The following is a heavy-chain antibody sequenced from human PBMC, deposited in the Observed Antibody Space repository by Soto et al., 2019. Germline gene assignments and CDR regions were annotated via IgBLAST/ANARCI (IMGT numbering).Heavy chain of an antibody. D-gene: IGHD3-9*01. Sequence: GGSLRLSCTASGFTFSSHAMTWVRQAPGKGLEWVSGLSDSGGSTYYADSVKGRFTISRDNSMNTLYLQMNSLRAEDTAVYYCAKTPDDILTGYYRDLIFDYWGQGTLVTVSS. V-gene: IGHV3-23*01. CDR3: AKTPDDILTGYYRDLIFDY. J-gene: IGHJ4*02. CDR1: GFTFSSHA. CDR2: LSDSGGST.